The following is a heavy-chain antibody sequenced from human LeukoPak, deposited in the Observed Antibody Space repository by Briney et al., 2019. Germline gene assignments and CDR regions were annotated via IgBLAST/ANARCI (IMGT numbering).Heavy chain of an antibody. CDR1: GSTSGDYA. CDR3: TRDVLRFLEWLLAPGAFDI. CDR2: IRSKGYGGTT. Sequence: PGGSLRLSCTASGSTSGDYAMSSFRQAPGKGLGWVGFIRSKGYGGTTEYDASVKGTFTISRDDSKSIAYLQMNSLKTEVTAVYYCTRDVLRFLEWLLAPGAFDIWGQGTMVTVSS. V-gene: IGHV3-49*03. D-gene: IGHD3-3*01. J-gene: IGHJ3*02.